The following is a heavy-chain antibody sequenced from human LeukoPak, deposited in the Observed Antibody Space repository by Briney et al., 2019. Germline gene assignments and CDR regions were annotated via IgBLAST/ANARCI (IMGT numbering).Heavy chain of an antibody. D-gene: IGHD2-15*01. CDR3: AINLGYCSGGSCYWTD. Sequence: PGGSLRLSCAASGFTFSSYSMNWVRQAPGKGLEWVSSISSSSSYIYYADSVKGRFTISRDNAKNSLYLQMNSLRAEDTAVYYCAINLGYCSGGSCYWTDWGQGTLVTVSS. CDR1: GFTFSSYS. V-gene: IGHV3-21*01. J-gene: IGHJ4*02. CDR2: ISSSSSYI.